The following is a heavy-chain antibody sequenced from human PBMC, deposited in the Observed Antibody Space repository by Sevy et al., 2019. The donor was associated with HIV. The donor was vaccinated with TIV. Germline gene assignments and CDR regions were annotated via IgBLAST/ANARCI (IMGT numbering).Heavy chain of an antibody. J-gene: IGHJ4*02. D-gene: IGHD5-18*01. CDR3: VREGVGGYSYSLDC. Sequence: GGSLRLSCAASGFTFSSYWMSWVRQAPGKGLEWVATRKEDGSERNYVDSVKGRFTISRDNAMNSLYLQMNSLRAEDTAVYYCVREGVGGYSYSLDCWGQGTLVTVSS. CDR2: RKEDGSER. V-gene: IGHV3-7*01. CDR1: GFTFSSYW.